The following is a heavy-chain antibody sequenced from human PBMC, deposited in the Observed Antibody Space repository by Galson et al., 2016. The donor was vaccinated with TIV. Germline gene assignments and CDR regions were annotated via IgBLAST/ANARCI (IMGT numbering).Heavy chain of an antibody. D-gene: IGHD2-2*01. J-gene: IGHJ5*02. CDR2: INPDSGNT. Sequence: SVKVSCKASGYTFTSYHINWVRQATGQGLEWMGWINPDSGNTGYVQKFQGRVTMTRNISASTCYMELSSLRSEDTAVYYCARSWSVVAPNWVDPWGQGTLVTVSS. CDR1: GYTFTSYH. CDR3: ARSWSVVAPNWVDP. V-gene: IGHV1-8*02.